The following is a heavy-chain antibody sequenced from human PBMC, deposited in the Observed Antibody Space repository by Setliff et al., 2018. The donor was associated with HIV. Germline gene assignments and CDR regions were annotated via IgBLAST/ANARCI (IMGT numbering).Heavy chain of an antibody. CDR3: AIAAAGNTGPFDL. D-gene: IGHD4-17*01. CDR2: VSSRGDT. CDR1: DSGTYY. V-gene: IGHV4-4*07. Sequence: SETLSLTCTVSDSGTYYWSWSRQPAGKGLEWIGRVSSRGDTHYNPSLKSRVTMSVDTSKNQFSLKLTSVTASDTAVYYCAIAAAGNTGPFDLWGQGSPVTVS. J-gene: IGHJ4*02.